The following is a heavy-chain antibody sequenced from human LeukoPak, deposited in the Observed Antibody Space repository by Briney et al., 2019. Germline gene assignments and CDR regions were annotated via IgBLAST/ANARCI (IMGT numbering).Heavy chain of an antibody. CDR2: INPSGGST. Sequence: GASVKVSCKASGYTFTSYYMHWVRQAPGQGLEWMGIINPSGGSTSYAQKFQGRVTMTRDTSTSTVYMELSSLRSEDTAVYYCAADLGLPSSGWSNWFDPWGQGTLVTVSS. J-gene: IGHJ5*02. CDR3: AADLGLPSSGWSNWFDP. V-gene: IGHV1-46*01. CDR1: GYTFTSYY. D-gene: IGHD6-19*01.